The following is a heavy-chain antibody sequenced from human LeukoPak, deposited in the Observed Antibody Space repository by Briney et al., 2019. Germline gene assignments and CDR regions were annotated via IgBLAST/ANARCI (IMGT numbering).Heavy chain of an antibody. V-gene: IGHV1-18*01. J-gene: IGHJ4*02. Sequence: ASVKVSCKASGGTFSSYAISWVRQAPGQGLEWMGRISAYNGNTNYAQKLQGRVTMTTDTSTSTAYMELRSLRSDDTAVYYCARGDDYGDPLDYWGQGTLVTVSS. CDR2: ISAYNGNT. D-gene: IGHD4-17*01. CDR1: GGTFSSYA. CDR3: ARGDDYGDPLDY.